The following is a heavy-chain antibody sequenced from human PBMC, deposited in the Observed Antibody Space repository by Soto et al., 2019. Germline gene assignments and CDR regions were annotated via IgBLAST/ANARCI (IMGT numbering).Heavy chain of an antibody. CDR3: ARLGDIVVVPAATGGHNWFVP. J-gene: IGHJ5*02. D-gene: IGHD2-2*01. CDR2: IYYSGST. V-gene: IGHV4-39*01. CDR1: GGSISSSSYY. Sequence: PSETLSLTCTVSGGSISSSSYYWGWIRQPPGKGLEWIGSIYYSGSTYYNPSLKSRVTISVDTSKNQFSLKLSSVTAADTAVYYCARLGDIVVVPAATGGHNWFVPWGQGTLVTVSS.